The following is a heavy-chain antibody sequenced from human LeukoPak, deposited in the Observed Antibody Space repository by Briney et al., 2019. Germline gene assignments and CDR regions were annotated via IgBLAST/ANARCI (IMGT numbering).Heavy chain of an antibody. D-gene: IGHD3-10*01. Sequence: GASVKVSCKASGGTFSSYAISWVRQAPGQGLEWMGGIIPIFGTANYAQKFQGRVTITVDESTSTAYMELSSLRSEDTAVYYCARGDYGSGSHYYGMDVWGQGTTVTVSS. CDR1: GGTFSSYA. CDR3: ARGDYGSGSHYYGMDV. V-gene: IGHV1-69*13. J-gene: IGHJ6*02. CDR2: IIPIFGTA.